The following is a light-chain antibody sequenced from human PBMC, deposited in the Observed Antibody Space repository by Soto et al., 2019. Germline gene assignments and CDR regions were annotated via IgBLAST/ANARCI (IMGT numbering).Light chain of an antibody. V-gene: IGLV2-14*03. CDR3: SSYTVSGSYV. Sequence: QSALTQPGSVCGSPWPSNTISCSGNSSDVGRYNAVSWYQQHPGKVPQLMIYDVSIRPSGISDRFSASKSGNMASLTISGLQAEDEADYYCSSYTVSGSYVFGTGTKVTVL. CDR1: SSDVGRYNA. CDR2: DVS. J-gene: IGLJ1*01.